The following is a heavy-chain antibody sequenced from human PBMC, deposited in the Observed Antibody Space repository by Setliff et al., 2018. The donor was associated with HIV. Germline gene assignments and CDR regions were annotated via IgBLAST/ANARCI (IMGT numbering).Heavy chain of an antibody. J-gene: IGHJ4*02. CDR2: INPSSGGA. CDR1: AYMFTGCN. V-gene: IGHV1-2*02. D-gene: IGHD6-6*01. Sequence: GASVKVSCKASAYMFTGCNIHWVRQAPGQGLEWMGWINPSSGGANYAPKFQGRVTMTRDTTISTAYMDLRGLRSDDTAVYHCARDPRRQYSTSGGDLDYWGQGALVTVSS. CDR3: ARDPRRQYSTSGGDLDY.